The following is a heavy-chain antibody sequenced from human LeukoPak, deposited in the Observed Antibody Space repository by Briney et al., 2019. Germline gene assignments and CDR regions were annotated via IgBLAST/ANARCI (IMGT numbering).Heavy chain of an antibody. CDR1: GYTFTGYY. J-gene: IGHJ4*02. V-gene: IGHV1-2*02. D-gene: IGHD6-19*01. CDR2: INPNSGGT. Sequence: ASVKVSCKASGYTFTGYYMHWVRQAPGQGLEWMGWINPNSGGTNYAQKFQGRVTMTRDTSISTAYMDLSRLRSDDTAVYYCARALSYSSGWYNYWGQGTLVTVSS. CDR3: ARALSYSSGWYNY.